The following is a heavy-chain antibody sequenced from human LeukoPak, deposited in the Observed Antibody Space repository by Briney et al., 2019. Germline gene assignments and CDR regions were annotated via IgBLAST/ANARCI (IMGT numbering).Heavy chain of an antibody. J-gene: IGHJ6*02. CDR2: IIPIFGTA. CDR3: ARDRGPLGYCTNGVCYTEGGVSYYYYYGMDV. V-gene: IGHV1-69*01. CDR1: GGTFSSYA. Sequence: WASVKVSCKASGGTFSSYAISWVRQAPGQGLEWMGGIIPIFGTANYAQKFQGRVTITADESTSTAYMELSSLRSEDTAVYYCARDRGPLGYCTNGVCYTEGGVSYYYYYGMDVWGQGTTVTVSS. D-gene: IGHD2-8*01.